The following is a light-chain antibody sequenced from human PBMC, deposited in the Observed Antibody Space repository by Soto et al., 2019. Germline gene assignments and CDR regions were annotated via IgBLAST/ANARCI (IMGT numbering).Light chain of an antibody. J-gene: IGLJ1*01. CDR1: SSDVGGYNF. CDR3: SSFTTSHTYV. Sequence: QSALTQPPSASGSPGQSVTISCTGTSSDVGGYNFVSWYQQHPDKAPKLIIYEVTKRPSGVPDRFSGSKSGNTASLTVSGLQAEDEADYYCSSFTTSHTYVFGTGTKLT. CDR2: EVT. V-gene: IGLV2-8*01.